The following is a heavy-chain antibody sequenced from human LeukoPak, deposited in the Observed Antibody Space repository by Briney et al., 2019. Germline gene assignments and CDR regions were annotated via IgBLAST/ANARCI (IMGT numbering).Heavy chain of an antibody. Sequence: SETLSLTCTVSGGSISSGGYYWSWIRQHPGKGLEWIGYIYYSGSTYYNPSLKSRVTTSVDTSKNQFSLKLSSVTAADTAVYYCAREGGPYRPLDYSGQGTLVTVSS. J-gene: IGHJ4*02. V-gene: IGHV4-31*03. CDR1: GGSISSGGYY. CDR2: IYYSGST. CDR3: AREGGPYRPLDY.